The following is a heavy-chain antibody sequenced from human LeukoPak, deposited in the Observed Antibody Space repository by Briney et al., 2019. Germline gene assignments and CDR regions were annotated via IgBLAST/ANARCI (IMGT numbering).Heavy chain of an antibody. CDR2: INHSGST. D-gene: IGHD4-23*01. J-gene: IGHJ5*02. CDR3: ERALPTTQPTVVNWFDP. CDR1: GGSFRGYY. V-gene: IGHV4-34*01. Sequence: SETLSLTXAVYGGSFRGYYWSWIRQPPGKGLEWIGGINHSGSTNYNPSLKSRVTISVDTSKNQFSLELSSVTAADTSMYYCERALPTTQPTVVNWFDPWGQGTLVTVSS.